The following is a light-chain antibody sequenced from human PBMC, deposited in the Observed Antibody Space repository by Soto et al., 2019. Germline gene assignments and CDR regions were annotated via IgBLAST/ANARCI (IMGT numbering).Light chain of an antibody. CDR3: TSYTNSSAVV. CDR1: RDDIGAYDY. V-gene: IGLV2-14*01. J-gene: IGLJ2*01. Sequence: QSALTQPASVSGSPGQSITISCAGTRDDIGAYDYVSWYQQHLGNAPKLLVYEVTNRPSGVSDHFSGSKSGNTASLTISGLQAEDEADYYCTSYTNSSAVVFGGGTKVTVL. CDR2: EVT.